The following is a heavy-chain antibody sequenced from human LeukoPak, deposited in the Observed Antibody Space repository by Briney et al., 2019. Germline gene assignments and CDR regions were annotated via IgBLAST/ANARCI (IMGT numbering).Heavy chain of an antibody. CDR1: GFTVSSNY. D-gene: IGHD3-9*01. CDR3: ARGHYDILTGYYTEYYYYGMDV. CDR2: IYSGGST. Sequence: GGSLRLSCAASGFTVSSNYMSWVRQAPGKGLEWVSVIYSGGSTYYADSVKGRFTISRHNSKNTLYLRMNSLRAEDTAMYYCARGHYDILTGYYTEYYYYGMDVWGQGTTVTVSS. V-gene: IGHV3-53*04. J-gene: IGHJ6*02.